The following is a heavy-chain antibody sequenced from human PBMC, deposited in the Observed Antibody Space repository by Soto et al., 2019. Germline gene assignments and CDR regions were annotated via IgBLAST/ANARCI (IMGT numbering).Heavy chain of an antibody. J-gene: IGHJ4*02. CDR2: IWYDGSNK. CDR3: VRAGSIAAAGPDY. Sequence: GGSLRLSCAASGFTFSSYGMHWVRQAPGKGLEWVAVIWYDGSNKYYADSVKGRFTISRDNSKNTLYLQMNSLRAEDTAVYYCVRAGSIAAAGPDYWGQGTLVTVSS. CDR1: GFTFSSYG. V-gene: IGHV3-33*01. D-gene: IGHD6-13*01.